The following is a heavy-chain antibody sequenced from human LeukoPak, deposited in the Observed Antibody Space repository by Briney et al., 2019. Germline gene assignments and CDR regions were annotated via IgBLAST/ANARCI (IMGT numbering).Heavy chain of an antibody. CDR1: GFTFSSSG. Sequence: GGSLRLSCAASGFTFSSSGMSWVRQAPGKGLEWVSVISNNGGDTYYADSVQGRFTISRDNSKSRLCLEMNSLRAEATALNYRPKQLGHCKPGSSSSPSSGHGTLVTASS. J-gene: IGHJ5*01. V-gene: IGHV3-23*01. CDR3: PKQLGHCKPGSSSSPS. D-gene: IGHD2-15*01. CDR2: ISNNGGDT.